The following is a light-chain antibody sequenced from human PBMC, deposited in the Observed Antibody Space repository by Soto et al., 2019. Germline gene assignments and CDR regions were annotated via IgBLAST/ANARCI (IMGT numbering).Light chain of an antibody. Sequence: QSALTQPASVSGSPGQSITISCTGNSSDVGYHNYDSWYRQHPGKAPRLMIYEVNNRPSGVSNRFSGSKSGNTASLTISGLQAEDEADYYCSSCTSSNTLLYVFGTGTKVTVL. CDR3: SSCTSSNTLLYV. CDR1: SSDVGYHNY. J-gene: IGLJ1*01. V-gene: IGLV2-14*01. CDR2: EVN.